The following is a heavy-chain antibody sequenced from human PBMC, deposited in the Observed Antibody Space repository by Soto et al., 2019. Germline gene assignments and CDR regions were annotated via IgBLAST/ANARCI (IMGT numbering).Heavy chain of an antibody. V-gene: IGHV3-48*03. Sequence: EVQLVESGGGVVQPGGSLRLTCVASGFTFSSYEMQWVRQAPGKGLEWLSYISASGKMIFYADSVKGRFTISRDNANMALYLQMDSLTAAYTGVYYWALDFPMQLRVGGIDVWGQGTTVTVS. J-gene: IGHJ6*02. CDR3: ALDFPMQLRVGGIDV. CDR1: GFTFSSYE. D-gene: IGHD6-6*01. CDR2: ISASGKMI.